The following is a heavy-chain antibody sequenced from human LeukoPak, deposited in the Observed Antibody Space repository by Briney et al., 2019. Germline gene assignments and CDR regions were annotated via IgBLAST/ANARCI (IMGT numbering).Heavy chain of an antibody. D-gene: IGHD6-13*01. CDR2: INPNRGGT. Sequence: ASVKVSCKASGYTFTGYYMHWVRQAPGQGLEWMGWINPNRGGTNYAQKFQGRVTMTRDTSISTAYMELSRLRSDDTAVYYCARRAPIAAAGTAFYYYYYMDVWGKGTTVTVSS. CDR3: ARRAPIAAAGTAFYYYYYMDV. CDR1: GYTFTGYY. V-gene: IGHV1-2*02. J-gene: IGHJ6*03.